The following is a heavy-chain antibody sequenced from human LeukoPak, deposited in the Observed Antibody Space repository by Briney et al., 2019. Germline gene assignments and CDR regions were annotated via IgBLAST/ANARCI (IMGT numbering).Heavy chain of an antibody. V-gene: IGHV3-7*01. J-gene: IGHJ4*02. CDR2: IKQDGSEK. Sequence: PGGSLTLSCPASGFTLSIYSMSWVRQAPGKGLEWVANIKQDGSEKYYVDSVKGRCTISRDNAKKSLYLQMNSLRAEDTAVYYCARDGCTNGVCVCRYWGQGTLVTVSS. CDR3: ARDGCTNGVCVCRY. D-gene: IGHD2-8*01. CDR1: GFTLSIYS.